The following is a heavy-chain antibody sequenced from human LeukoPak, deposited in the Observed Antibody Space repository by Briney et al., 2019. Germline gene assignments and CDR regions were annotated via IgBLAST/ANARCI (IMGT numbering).Heavy chain of an antibody. V-gene: IGHV1-18*01. J-gene: IGHJ6*02. CDR1: GYTFTSYG. Sequence: ASVKVSCKASGYTFTSYGISWVRQAPGQGLEWMGWISAYNGNTNYAQKLQGRVTMTTDTSTSTAYMELRSLKSDDTAVYYCAREVVNYYGSGSYFSQNYYGMDVWGQGTTVTVSS. D-gene: IGHD3-10*01. CDR2: ISAYNGNT. CDR3: AREVVNYYGSGSYFSQNYYGMDV.